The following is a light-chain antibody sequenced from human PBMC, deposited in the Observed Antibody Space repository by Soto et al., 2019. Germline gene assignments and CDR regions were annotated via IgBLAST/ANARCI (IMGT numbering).Light chain of an antibody. V-gene: IGKV1-5*03. CDR2: KAS. CDR1: QSISTW. CDR3: QHYNSYSEA. Sequence: IQMTQAPSTLSASLGDRGTITFRASQSISTWLAWYQQKPGTAPKLLIYKASTLESGVPSRFSGSRSGTEFTLTVSSLQPDDFATYYCQHYNSYSEAFGQGTKVDIK. J-gene: IGKJ1*01.